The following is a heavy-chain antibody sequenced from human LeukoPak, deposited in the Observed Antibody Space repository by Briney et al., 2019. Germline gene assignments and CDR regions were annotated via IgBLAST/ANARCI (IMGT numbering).Heavy chain of an antibody. V-gene: IGHV1-18*01. Sequence: ASVKVSCKASGYTFTSYGISWVRQAPGQGLEWMGWISAYNGNTNYAQKLQGRVTMTTDTSTSTAYMELRSLRSDDTAVYYCARDDPVVPAAIPGDYWDQGTLVTVSS. CDR3: ARDDPVVPAAIPGDY. CDR1: GYTFTSYG. D-gene: IGHD2-2*02. J-gene: IGHJ4*02. CDR2: ISAYNGNT.